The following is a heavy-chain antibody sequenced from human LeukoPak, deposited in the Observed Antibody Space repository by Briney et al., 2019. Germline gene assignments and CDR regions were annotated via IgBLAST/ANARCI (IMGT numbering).Heavy chain of an antibody. CDR3: AKAGMTTVTTHAFDI. V-gene: IGHV3-21*01. J-gene: IGHJ3*02. CDR1: GFTFGDYS. Sequence: GGSLRLSCTASGFTFGDYSMNWVRQPPGKGLEWVSSISSSSSYIYYADSVKGRFTISRDNAKNSLYLQMNSLRAEDTAVYYCAKAGMTTVTTHAFDIWGQGTMVTVSS. D-gene: IGHD4-17*01. CDR2: ISSSSSYI.